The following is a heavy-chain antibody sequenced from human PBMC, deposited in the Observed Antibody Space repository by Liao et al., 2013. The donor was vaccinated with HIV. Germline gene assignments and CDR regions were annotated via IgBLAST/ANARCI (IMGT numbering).Heavy chain of an antibody. J-gene: IGHJ3*02. CDR3: ARDPFKGGFLEWLSLTHDAFDI. CDR2: IYSSGST. CDR1: GGPITFGEYY. Sequence: QVQLQESGPGLVKPSQTLSLTCSVSGGPITFGEYYWSWIRQPAGRGLQWIGRIYSSGSTNYSPSLKSRVTMSIDTSRNQFSLRLSSVTAADTAVYYCARDPFKGGFLEWLSLTHDAFDIWGQGTMVTVSS. V-gene: IGHV4-61*02. D-gene: IGHD3-3*01.